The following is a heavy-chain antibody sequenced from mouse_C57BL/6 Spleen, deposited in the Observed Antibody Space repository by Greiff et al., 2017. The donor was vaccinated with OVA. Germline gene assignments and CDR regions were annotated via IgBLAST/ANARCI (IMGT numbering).Heavy chain of an antibody. V-gene: IGHV1-61*01. J-gene: IGHJ3*01. CDR3: ARVRYDGVAY. CDR2: IYPSDSET. CDR1: GYTFTSYW. Sequence: VQLQQPGAELVRPGSSVKLSCKASGYTFTSYWMDWVKQRPGQGLEWIGNIYPSDSETHYNQKFKDKATLTVDKSSSTAYMQLSSLTSEDSAVYYCARVRYDGVAYWGQGTLVTVSA. D-gene: IGHD1-1*02.